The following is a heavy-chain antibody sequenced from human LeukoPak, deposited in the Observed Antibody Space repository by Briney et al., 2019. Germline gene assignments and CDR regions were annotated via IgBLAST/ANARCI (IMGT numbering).Heavy chain of an antibody. CDR2: INHSGST. CDR1: GGSFSGYY. J-gene: IGHJ6*03. Sequence: SETLSLTCAVYGGSFSGYYWSWIRQPPGKGLEWIGEINHSGSTYYNPSLKSRVTISVDTSKNQFSLKLSSVTAADTAVYYCAREVYYYYYMDVWGKGTTVTVSS. V-gene: IGHV4-34*01. CDR3: AREVYYYYYMDV.